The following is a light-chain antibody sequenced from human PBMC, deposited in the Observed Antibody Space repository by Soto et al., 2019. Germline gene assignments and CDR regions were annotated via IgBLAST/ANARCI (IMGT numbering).Light chain of an antibody. J-gene: IGKJ2*01. CDR2: AAS. CDR3: LQHNTYPYT. Sequence: DIQMTQSPSSLPASGGDRVTIICRASQGIRNVLGWYQQKPGKAPKRLIYAASRLDGGVPSRFRGSGSGTEFTLTISSLQPEDFATYYCLQHNTYPYTFGQATKLGIK. V-gene: IGKV1-17*01. CDR1: QGIRNV.